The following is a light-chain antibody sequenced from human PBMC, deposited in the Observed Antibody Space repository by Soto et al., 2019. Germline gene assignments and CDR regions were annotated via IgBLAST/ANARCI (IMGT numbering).Light chain of an antibody. CDR3: QQYGSSLRT. V-gene: IGKV1-5*01. J-gene: IGKJ5*01. CDR1: QSINAR. Sequence: DIQMAQSPFTLSASVGDRVTITCRASQSINARLAWHQQKPGKAPKVLIYDASNLESGVPSRFSGSGSGTDFTLTISRLEPEDFAVYYCQQYGSSLRTFGQGTRLEIK. CDR2: DAS.